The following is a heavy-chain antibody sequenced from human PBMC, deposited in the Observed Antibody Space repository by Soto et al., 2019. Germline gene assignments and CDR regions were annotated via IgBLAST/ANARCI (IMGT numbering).Heavy chain of an antibody. Sequence: ASVKVSCKVSGYTLTELSMHWVRQAPGKGLEWMGGFDPEDGETIYAQKFQGRVTMTEDTSTDTAYMELSSLRSEDTAVYYCATVWGGGSGSYYTYYYYGMDVWGQGTTVTVSS. CDR2: FDPEDGET. V-gene: IGHV1-24*01. J-gene: IGHJ6*02. CDR1: GYTLTELS. D-gene: IGHD3-10*01. CDR3: ATVWGGGSGSYYTYYYYGMDV.